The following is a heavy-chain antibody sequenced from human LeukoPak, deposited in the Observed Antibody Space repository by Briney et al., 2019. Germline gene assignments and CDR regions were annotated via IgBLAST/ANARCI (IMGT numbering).Heavy chain of an antibody. CDR1: GFTFSSYA. V-gene: IGHV3-23*01. Sequence: PGGSLRLSCAASGFTFSSYAMSWVRQAPGKGLEWVSAISGSGGSTYYADSVKGRFTISRDNSKNTLYLQMNSLRAEDTAVYYCAKVIVGATTKKYYFDYGGQGTLVTVSS. J-gene: IGHJ4*02. D-gene: IGHD1-26*01. CDR2: ISGSGGST. CDR3: AKVIVGATTKKYYFDY.